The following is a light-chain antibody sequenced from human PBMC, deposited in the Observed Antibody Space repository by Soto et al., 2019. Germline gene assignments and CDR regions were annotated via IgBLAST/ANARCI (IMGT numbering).Light chain of an antibody. CDR3: AAWDDSLNPRYV. V-gene: IGLV1-44*01. CDR2: TNN. CDR1: VSNIGRNT. J-gene: IGLJ1*01. Sequence: QSVLTQPPSVSGTPGQRVTISCSGTVSNIGRNTVNWYQQVPGAAPKLLIYTNNQRPSGVPDRFSGSKSATSLVISGLRYEDEADYYCAAWDDSLNPRYVFGTGTKVTVL.